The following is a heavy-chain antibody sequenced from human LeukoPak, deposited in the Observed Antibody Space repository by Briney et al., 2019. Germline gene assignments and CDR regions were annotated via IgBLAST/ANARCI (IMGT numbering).Heavy chain of an antibody. V-gene: IGHV3-74*01. D-gene: IGHD2-15*01. Sequence: GGSLRLSCAASGFAFSTYWMHWVRQASGKGLVWVSRINGDGSSTSYADSVKGRFTISRDNAKNTLYLQMNSLRAEDTAVYYCARDQGCQVVDPWGQGTLVTVSS. CDR1: GFAFSTYW. CDR2: INGDGSST. CDR3: ARDQGCQVVDP. J-gene: IGHJ5*02.